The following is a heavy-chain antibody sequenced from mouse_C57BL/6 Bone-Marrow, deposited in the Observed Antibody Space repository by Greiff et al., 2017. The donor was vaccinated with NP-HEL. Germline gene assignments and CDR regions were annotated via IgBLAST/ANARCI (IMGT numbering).Heavy chain of an antibody. V-gene: IGHV1-5*01. Sequence: EVQLQQSGTVLARPGASVKMSCKTSGYTFTSYWMHWVKQRPGQGLEWIGAIYPGNSDTSYNQKFKGKAKLTAVTSASTAYMELSSLTNEDSAVYYCTRWENLLLRFAYWGQGTLVTVSA. CDR1: GYTFTSYW. J-gene: IGHJ3*01. CDR3: TRWENLLLRFAY. CDR2: IYPGNSDT. D-gene: IGHD1-1*01.